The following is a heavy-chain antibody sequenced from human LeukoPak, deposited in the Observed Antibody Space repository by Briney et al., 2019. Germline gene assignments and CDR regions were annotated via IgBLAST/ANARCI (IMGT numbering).Heavy chain of an antibody. CDR1: GGSISSYY. CDR2: ISYTGST. CDR3: ASNYLSNSWYYFDY. J-gene: IGHJ4*02. D-gene: IGHD6-13*01. Sequence: PSETLSLTCTVSGGSISSYYWSWIRQPPGKGLEWIGYISYTGSTNYNPSLKSRVTISVDTSKNQFSLRLNSVPGDDTAVYYCASNYLSNSWYYFDYWGQGTLVTGSS. V-gene: IGHV4-59*01.